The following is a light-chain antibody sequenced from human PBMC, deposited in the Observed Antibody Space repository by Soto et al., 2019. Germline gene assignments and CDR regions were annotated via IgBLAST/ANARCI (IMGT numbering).Light chain of an antibody. J-gene: IGLJ2*01. CDR1: SSDVGGYDY. V-gene: IGLV2-8*01. CDR2: EVS. CDR3: SSHAGSINLV. Sequence: QSALTQPPSASGSPGQSVTISCTGTSSDVGGYDYVSWYQQHPGKAPKLTIYEVSKRPSGVPDRFSGSKSGNTASLTVSGLQAEDEADYYCSSHAGSINLVFGGGTKLTVL.